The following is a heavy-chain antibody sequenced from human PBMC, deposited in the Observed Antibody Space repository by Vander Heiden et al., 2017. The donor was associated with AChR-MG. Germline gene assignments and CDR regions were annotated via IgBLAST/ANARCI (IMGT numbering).Heavy chain of an antibody. D-gene: IGHD6-6*01. J-gene: IGHJ4*02. V-gene: IGHV1-69*06. Sequence: QVQLVQSGAEVKKPGSSVKVSCKASGGTFSSYAISWVRQAPGQGLEWMGGIIPIFGTANYAQKFQGRVTITADKSTSTAYMELSSLRSEDTAVYYCAKGLQPLKYSSSSTFDYWGQGTLVTVSS. CDR3: AKGLQPLKYSSSSTFDY. CDR2: IIPIFGTA. CDR1: GGTFSSYA.